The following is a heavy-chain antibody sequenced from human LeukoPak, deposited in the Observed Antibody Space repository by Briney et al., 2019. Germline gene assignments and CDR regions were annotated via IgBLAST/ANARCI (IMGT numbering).Heavy chain of an antibody. CDR3: ARGFTYYYDSSGYD. V-gene: IGHV3-48*01. Sequence: GGSLRLSCAASGFTFSSYSMNWVRQAPGKGLEWVSYISSSSSTIYYADSVKGRFTISRDNAKNSLYLQMNSLRAEDTAVYYCARGFTYYYDSSGYDWGQGTLVTVSS. CDR2: ISSSSSTI. J-gene: IGHJ4*02. D-gene: IGHD3-22*01. CDR1: GFTFSSYS.